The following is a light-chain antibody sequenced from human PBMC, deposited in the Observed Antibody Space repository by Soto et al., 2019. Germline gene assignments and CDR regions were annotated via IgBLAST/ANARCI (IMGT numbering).Light chain of an antibody. J-gene: IGKJ3*01. Sequence: EILMTQSPATLSVSPGERATLSCRASQSLSRNLAWYQQKPGQAPRLLIYCASTRASVIPARFSGSGSRTECTLTISSLQSEDFALYYCQHYNAWPPAFTFGPGTRV. CDR3: QHYNAWPPAFT. V-gene: IGKV3-15*01. CDR1: QSLSRN. CDR2: CAS.